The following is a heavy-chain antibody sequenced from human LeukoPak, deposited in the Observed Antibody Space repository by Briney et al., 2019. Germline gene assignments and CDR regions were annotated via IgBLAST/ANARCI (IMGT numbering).Heavy chain of an antibody. CDR1: GGSISSYY. D-gene: IGHD5-24*01. J-gene: IGHJ4*02. CDR3: ARAGYNSVYFDY. V-gene: IGHV4-59*01. CDR2: IYYSGST. Sequence: SETLSLSRTLSGGSISSYYWSRIRQPPGKGLEWIGYIYYSGSTNYNPSLKSRVTISVDTSKNQFSLKLSSVTAADTAVYYCARAGYNSVYFDYWGQGTLVTVSS.